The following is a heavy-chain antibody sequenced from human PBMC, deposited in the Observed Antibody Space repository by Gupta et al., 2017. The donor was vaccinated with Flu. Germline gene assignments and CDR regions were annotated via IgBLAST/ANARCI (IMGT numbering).Heavy chain of an antibody. CDR3: ARRAGTLGYYYYYGMDV. J-gene: IGHJ6*01. V-gene: IGHV4-34*01. CDR1: GGSFSGYY. Sequence: QVPLQQWGAGLLKPSETLSLTCAVYGGSFSGYYWSWIRQPPGKGLEWIGEINHTGSTNYTPSLKSRVTISVDTSKNQFSLKLSSVTAAHTAVYYCARRAGTLGYYYYYGMDVWGQGTTGTVS. D-gene: IGHD3-16*01. CDR2: INHTGST.